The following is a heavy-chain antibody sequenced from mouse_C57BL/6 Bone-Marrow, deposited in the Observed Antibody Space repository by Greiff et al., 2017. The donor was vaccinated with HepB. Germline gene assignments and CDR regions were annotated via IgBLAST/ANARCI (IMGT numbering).Heavy chain of an antibody. CDR1: GYTFTTYP. CDR2: FHPYNDDT. V-gene: IGHV1-47*01. J-gene: IGHJ2*01. Sequence: QVQLQQSGAELVKPGASVKMSCKASGYTFTTYPIEWMKQNHGKSLEWIGNFHPYNDDTKYNEKFKDKATLTVEKSSNTVYLELSRLTSDESAVYYWARSSTCCYYFDYWGQGTTLTVSS. CDR3: ARSSTCCYYFDY. D-gene: IGHD5-1*01.